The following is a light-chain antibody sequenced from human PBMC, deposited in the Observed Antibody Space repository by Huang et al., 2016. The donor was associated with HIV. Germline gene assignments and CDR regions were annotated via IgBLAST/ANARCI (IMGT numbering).Light chain of an antibody. J-gene: IGKJ1*01. CDR1: QSLSSQ. V-gene: IGKV3-15*01. Sequence: EIVMTQSPATLSVSPGERVTLSCRASQSLSSQLAWYQQKRGQAPRLLIYGVSTSATDIPAWFSGSGSGTDFTLTINSLQSEDFATYYCQQYNDWPLTFGQGTEVEIK. CDR3: QQYNDWPLT. CDR2: GVS.